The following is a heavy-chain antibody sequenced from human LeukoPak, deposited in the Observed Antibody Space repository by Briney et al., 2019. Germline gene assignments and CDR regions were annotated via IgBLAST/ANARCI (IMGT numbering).Heavy chain of an antibody. V-gene: IGHV4-4*07. D-gene: IGHD3-10*01. Sequence: SETLSLTCTVSGGSISNYYWNWIRQPPGKGLEWIGRIYFSGSTNYNPSLKSRVTMSVDTSKNQFSLKLSSVTAADTAVYYCARDFGGYGSGSYLGYWGQGTLVTVSS. CDR2: IYFSGST. CDR1: GGSISNYY. J-gene: IGHJ4*02. CDR3: ARDFGGYGSGSYLGY.